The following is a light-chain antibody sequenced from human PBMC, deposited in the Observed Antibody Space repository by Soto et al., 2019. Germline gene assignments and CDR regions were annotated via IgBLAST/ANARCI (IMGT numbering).Light chain of an antibody. CDR3: SSYTGSNTYV. CDR2: DVS. Sequence: QSALTQPRSVSGSPGQAVTVSCTGTNSNIGSYNYVSWYQLHPGKAPKLMIYDVSNRPSGISNRFSGSKFGNAASLTISGLQAEDEADYYCSSYTGSNTYVFGTGTKVTVL. J-gene: IGLJ1*01. V-gene: IGLV2-11*01. CDR1: NSNIGSYNY.